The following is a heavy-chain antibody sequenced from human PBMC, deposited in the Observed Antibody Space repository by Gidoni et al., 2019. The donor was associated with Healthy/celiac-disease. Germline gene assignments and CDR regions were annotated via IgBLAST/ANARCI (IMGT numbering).Heavy chain of an antibody. V-gene: IGHV3-30-3*01. CDR1: GFTFSSYA. Sequence: QVQLVESGGGVVQPGRSLRRACAASGFTFSSYAMHWVRQAPGKGLEWVAVISYDGSNKYYADSVKGRFTISRDNSKNTLYLQMNSLRAEDTAVYYCARAPTKGWGGFDYWGQGTLVTVSS. J-gene: IGHJ4*02. CDR3: ARAPTKGWGGFDY. CDR2: ISYDGSNK. D-gene: IGHD3-16*01.